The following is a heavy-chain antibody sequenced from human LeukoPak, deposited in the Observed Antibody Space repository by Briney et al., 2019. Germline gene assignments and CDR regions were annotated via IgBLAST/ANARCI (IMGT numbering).Heavy chain of an antibody. J-gene: IGHJ6*02. CDR2: ISGSGGDT. D-gene: IGHD6-13*01. CDR1: GFTFSSYA. CDR3: ARDIEQQLAYYYYYYGMDV. V-gene: IGHV3-23*01. Sequence: PGGSLRLSCAASGFTFSSYAMSWVRQAPGKGLEWVSAISGSGGDTYYADSVKGRFTISRDNAKNSLYLQMNSLRAEDTAVYYCARDIEQQLAYYYYYYGMDVWGQGTTVTVSS.